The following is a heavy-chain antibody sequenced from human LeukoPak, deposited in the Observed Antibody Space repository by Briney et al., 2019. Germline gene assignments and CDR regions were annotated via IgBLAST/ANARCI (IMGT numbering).Heavy chain of an antibody. J-gene: IGHJ3*02. Sequence: GGSLRLSCAVSGFTLTTYAMHWVRQAPGKGLEWVAMFSYDGSIRYNADSVQGRFTISRGTSQNTLDLQMDSLRPDDTAVYYCARGYRPYDDAFDIWGHGTLVTVSS. V-gene: IGHV3-30*01. CDR2: FSYDGSIR. CDR3: ARGYRPYDDAFDI. CDR1: GFTLTTYA. D-gene: IGHD3-16*02.